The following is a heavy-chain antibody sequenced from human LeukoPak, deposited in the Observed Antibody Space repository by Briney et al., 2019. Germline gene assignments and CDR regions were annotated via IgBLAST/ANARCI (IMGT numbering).Heavy chain of an antibody. Sequence: SETLSLTCTVSGGSISSSSYYWGWIRQPPGKGLEWFGSIYYSGSTYYNPSLKSRVTISVDTSKNQFSLKLSSVTAADTAVYYCARRWTYYYDSSGYYYVSYFDYWGQGTLVTVSS. CDR3: ARRWTYYYDSSGYYYVSYFDY. J-gene: IGHJ4*02. CDR1: GGSISSSSYY. D-gene: IGHD3-22*01. CDR2: IYYSGST. V-gene: IGHV4-39*07.